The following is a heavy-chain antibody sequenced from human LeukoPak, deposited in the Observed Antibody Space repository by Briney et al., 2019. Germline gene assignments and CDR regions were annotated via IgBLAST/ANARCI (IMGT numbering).Heavy chain of an antibody. J-gene: IGHJ4*02. Sequence: SETLSLTCTVSGGSISSYYWSWIRQPPGKGLEWIGYIYYSGSTNYNPSLKSRVTISVDTSKNQFSLKLSSVTAADTAVYYCARQRSSYSRVFDYWGQGTLVTVSS. V-gene: IGHV4-59*01. CDR3: ARQRSSYSRVFDY. D-gene: IGHD5-12*01. CDR1: GGSISSYY. CDR2: IYYSGST.